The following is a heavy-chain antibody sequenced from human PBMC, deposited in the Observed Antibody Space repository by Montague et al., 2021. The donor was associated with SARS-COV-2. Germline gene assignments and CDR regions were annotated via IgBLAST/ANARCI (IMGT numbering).Heavy chain of an antibody. Sequence: SLSLSCAASGFTFNNYAMNWVRQALGKGLEWVSVIASGGRSTFYADSVKGRFTISRDNSKDTLYLQMYSLRPEDTAIYYCAKDPVPVAGRYFDYWGQGTLVTVSS. CDR2: IASGGRST. CDR3: AKDPVPVAGRYFDY. J-gene: IGHJ4*02. D-gene: IGHD6-19*01. V-gene: IGHV3-23*03. CDR1: GFTFNNYA.